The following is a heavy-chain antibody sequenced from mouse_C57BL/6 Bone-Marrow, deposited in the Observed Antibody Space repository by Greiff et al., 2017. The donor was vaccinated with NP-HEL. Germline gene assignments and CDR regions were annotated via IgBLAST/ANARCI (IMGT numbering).Heavy chain of an antibody. J-gene: IGHJ3*01. CDR2: IYPRSGNT. CDR3: ARRGWSWFAY. V-gene: IGHV1-81*01. D-gene: IGHD2-3*01. CDR1: GYTFTSYG. Sequence: VKLVESGAELARPGASVKLSCKASGYTFTSYGISWVKQRTGQGLEWIGEIYPRSGNTYYNEKFKGKATLTADKSSSTAYMELRSLTSEDSAVYFCARRGWSWFAYWGQGTLVTVSA.